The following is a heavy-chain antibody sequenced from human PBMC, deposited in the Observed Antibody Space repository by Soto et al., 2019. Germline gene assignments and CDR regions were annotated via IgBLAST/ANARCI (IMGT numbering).Heavy chain of an antibody. V-gene: IGHV6-1*01. D-gene: IGHD3-3*01. CDR2: TLYRSKWYN. CDR3: ARAGLTFFGLVPQFDY. J-gene: IGHJ4*02. Sequence: SQTLSLTCAISGDSVSSNRVAWNWIRQSPSRGLEWLGRTLYRSKWYNDYSVSFRGRVTINPDTSKNHFSLQLNSVTPEDTAVYYCARAGLTFFGLVPQFDYWGQGTPVTVSS. CDR1: GDSVSSNRVA.